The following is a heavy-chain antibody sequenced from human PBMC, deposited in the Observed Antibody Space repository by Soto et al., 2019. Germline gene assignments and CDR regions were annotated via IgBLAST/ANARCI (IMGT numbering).Heavy chain of an antibody. Sequence: QLQLQESGSGLVKPSQTLSLTCAVSGGSISSGGYSCNWLRQPPGKGLEWIGYIYHSGSTYYNPALKRRGTISVDRSQNQFSLKLSSVTAADTAVYYCARGMTTVTTFDYWGQGTLVTVSS. V-gene: IGHV4-30-2*01. CDR2: IYHSGST. CDR1: GGSISSGGYS. J-gene: IGHJ4*02. CDR3: ARGMTTVTTFDY. D-gene: IGHD4-17*01.